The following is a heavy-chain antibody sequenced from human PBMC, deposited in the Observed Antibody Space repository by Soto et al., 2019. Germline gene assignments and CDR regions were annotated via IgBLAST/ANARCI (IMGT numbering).Heavy chain of an antibody. V-gene: IGHV3-30*18. J-gene: IGHJ4*02. CDR1: GFNFNNYG. Sequence: QVQLVESGGGVVQPGGSLRLSCAGSGFNFNNYGMYWVRQAPGKGLEWVAVISFQGTNDYYAEAVKGRFTISKDYSKKTLFLQMNSLRADDTAMYYCVKLMFDHDSSGFSGDYWGQGTLVTVS. CDR3: VKLMFDHDSSGFSGDY. CDR2: ISFQGTND. D-gene: IGHD3-22*01.